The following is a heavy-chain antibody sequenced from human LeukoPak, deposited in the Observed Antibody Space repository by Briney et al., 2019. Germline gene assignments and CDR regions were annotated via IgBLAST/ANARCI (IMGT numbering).Heavy chain of an antibody. CDR2: INHSGST. V-gene: IGHV4-34*01. D-gene: IGHD3-10*01. Sequence: SETLSLTCAVYGGSFSGYYWSWIRQPPGKGLEWIGEINHSGSTNYNPSLKSRVTISVDTSKNQFSLKLSSVTAADTAVYYCARRNGYYYGSGSYATDYWGQGTLVTVPS. J-gene: IGHJ4*02. CDR1: GGSFSGYY. CDR3: ARRNGYYYGSGSYATDY.